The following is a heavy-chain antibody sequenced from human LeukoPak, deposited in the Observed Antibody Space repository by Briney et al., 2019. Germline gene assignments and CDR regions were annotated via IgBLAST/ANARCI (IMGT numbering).Heavy chain of an antibody. CDR1: GFTVSSNY. CDR2: IYSGGST. CDR3: ARENYDLXVGXFDI. V-gene: IGHV3-53*04. D-gene: IGHD3-3*01. Sequence: SGGSLRLSCAASGFTVSSNYMSWVRQAPGKGLEWVSVIYSGGSTYYADSVKGRFTISRHNSKNTLYLQMNSLRAEDTAVYYCARENYDLXVGXFDIWGQGTMVTVS. J-gene: IGHJ3*02.